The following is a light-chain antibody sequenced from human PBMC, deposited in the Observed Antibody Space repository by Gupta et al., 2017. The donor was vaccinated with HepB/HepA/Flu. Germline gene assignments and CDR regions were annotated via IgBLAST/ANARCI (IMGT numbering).Light chain of an antibody. V-gene: IGLV3-1*01. Sequence: SYELTQPPSVSVSPGQTASITCSGDNLGGKYAFWYQQKPGQSTVLVIYQDSRRPSGIPERFSGSNSGNTATLTISGTQAMDEADYYCQAWDSSTALYVFGTGTKVTVL. J-gene: IGLJ1*01. CDR3: QAWDSSTALYV. CDR1: NLGGKY. CDR2: QDS.